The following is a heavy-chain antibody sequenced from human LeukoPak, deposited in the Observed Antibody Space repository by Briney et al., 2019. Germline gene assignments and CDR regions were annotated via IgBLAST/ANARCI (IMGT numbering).Heavy chain of an antibody. CDR3: ARGSNYYGMDV. V-gene: IGHV3-21*01. J-gene: IGHJ6*02. CDR1: GFTFSSYS. CDR2: TSSSSSYI. D-gene: IGHD4-11*01. Sequence: GGSLRLSCAASGFTFSSYSMNWVRQAPGKGLEWVSSTSSSSSYIYYADSVKGRFTISRDNAKNSLYLQMNSLRAEDTAVYYCARGSNYYGMDVWGQGTTVTVSS.